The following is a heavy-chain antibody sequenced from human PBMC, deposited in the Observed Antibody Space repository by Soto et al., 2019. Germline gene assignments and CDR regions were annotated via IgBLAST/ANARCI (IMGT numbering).Heavy chain of an antibody. CDR1: GDTFTANY. CDR2: INPKSGGT. CDR3: ARDMAKGGGSAGFDY. Sequence: XSVKGSCDASGDTFTANYIHWGRQAPGQGFEWMGWINPKSGGTKYPQKFQCRVTMTRDTSLSTVYMTLTRLTSDDTAVYYCARDMAKGGGSAGFDYWGQGTLVTFSS. D-gene: IGHD1-26*01. V-gene: IGHV1-2*02. J-gene: IGHJ4*02.